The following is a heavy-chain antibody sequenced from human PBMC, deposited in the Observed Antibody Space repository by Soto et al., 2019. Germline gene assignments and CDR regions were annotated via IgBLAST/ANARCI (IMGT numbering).Heavy chain of an antibody. V-gene: IGHV3-30-3*01. CDR1: GFTFSSYA. CDR2: ISYDGSNK. D-gene: IGHD2-8*01. CDR3: ARGLYCTNGVCYSGFDY. Sequence: GSLRLSCAASGFTFSSYAMHWVRQAPGKGLEWVAVISYDGSNKYYADSVRGRFTISRDNSKNTLYLQMNSLRAEDTAVYYCARGLYCTNGVCYSGFDYWGQGTLVTVSS. J-gene: IGHJ4*02.